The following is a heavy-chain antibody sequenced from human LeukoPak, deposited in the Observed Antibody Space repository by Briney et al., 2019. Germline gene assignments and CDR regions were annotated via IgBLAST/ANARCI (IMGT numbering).Heavy chain of an antibody. CDR1: GFSLRTSPMR. CDR3: AHRLIVVVPAAVGWFDP. CDR2: LHWDNDK. D-gene: IGHD2-2*01. Sequence: SGPALAHPTQPLTLTCTFSGFSLRTSPMRVTWIHQPPEKALEWLALLHWDNDKFYSTSLRTRLTITKDTSKNQVVLTMTNMDPVDTATYYCAHRLIVVVPAAVGWFDPWGQGTLVTVSS. J-gene: IGHJ5*02. V-gene: IGHV2-70*12.